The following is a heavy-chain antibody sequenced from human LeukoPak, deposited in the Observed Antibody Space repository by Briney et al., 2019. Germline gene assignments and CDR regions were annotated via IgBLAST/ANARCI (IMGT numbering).Heavy chain of an antibody. J-gene: IGHJ4*02. Sequence: GGSLRLSCAASGFTVSSNYMSWVRQAPGKGLEFVSVINSGGSTYYADSVKGRFTISRHNSKNTLYIQMNSLRAEYTAVYYCARESVIVATSSSGWPLRRYFDYWGQGTLVTVSS. V-gene: IGHV3-53*04. D-gene: IGHD5-12*01. CDR2: INSGGST. CDR1: GFTVSSNY. CDR3: ARESVIVATSSSGWPLRRYFDY.